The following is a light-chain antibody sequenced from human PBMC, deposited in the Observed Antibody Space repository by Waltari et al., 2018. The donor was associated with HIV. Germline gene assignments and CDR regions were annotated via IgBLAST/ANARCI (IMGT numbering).Light chain of an antibody. CDR1: QRIRSY. Sequence: DLQMTQSPSSLSASVGDRVTITCRASQRIRSYLNWYQQKPGKAPKVLMYAASTLQSGVPSRFSGSGSGTDFTLTISSLQPEDFATYYCQQSYSIPLTFGGGTKVEIK. J-gene: IGKJ4*01. V-gene: IGKV1-39*01. CDR3: QQSYSIPLT. CDR2: AAS.